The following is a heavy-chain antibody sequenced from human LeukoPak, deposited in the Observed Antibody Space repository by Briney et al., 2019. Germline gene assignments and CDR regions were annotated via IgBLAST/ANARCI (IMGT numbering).Heavy chain of an antibody. CDR2: MSYDGGHR. Sequence: PGGSLRLSCAGSGFTFKNYGIHWVRQAPGKGLEWVAGMSYDGGHRYYGDSVKGRFTISRDNSKDTVYAEMNSLRPEDTALYYCAKGCSSTSCAIEFDSWGQGTLVTVSS. CDR1: GFTFKNYG. J-gene: IGHJ4*02. D-gene: IGHD2-2*01. CDR3: AKGCSSTSCAIEFDS. V-gene: IGHV3-30*18.